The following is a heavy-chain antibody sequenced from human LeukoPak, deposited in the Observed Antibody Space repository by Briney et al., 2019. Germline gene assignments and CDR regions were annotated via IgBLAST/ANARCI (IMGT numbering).Heavy chain of an antibody. Sequence: SETLSLTCTVSGGSISSYYWSWIRQLAGKGLEWIGRIYTSGSTNYNPSLKSRVTMSVDMSKNQFSLKLSSVTAADTAVYYCARDSGDFWTGYYMDVWGKGTTVTVSS. CDR2: IYTSGST. D-gene: IGHD3/OR15-3a*01. CDR3: ARDSGDFWTGYYMDV. CDR1: GGSISSYY. J-gene: IGHJ6*03. V-gene: IGHV4-4*07.